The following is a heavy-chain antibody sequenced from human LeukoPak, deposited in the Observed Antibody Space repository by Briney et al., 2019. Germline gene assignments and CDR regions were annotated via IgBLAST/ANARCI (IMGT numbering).Heavy chain of an antibody. D-gene: IGHD1-20*01. Sequence: GVSLRLSCAASGFTFDDYCMRCVRHSPGKGLEWVSGINWNGGSTGYADSVKGRFTIHRDNAKNSLYLQMNSLRAEDTALYYCARDPVTERGVGYFDYWGEGALGTVSS. V-gene: IGHV3-20*04. CDR2: INWNGGST. CDR3: ARDPVTERGVGYFDY. CDR1: GFTFDDYC. J-gene: IGHJ4*02.